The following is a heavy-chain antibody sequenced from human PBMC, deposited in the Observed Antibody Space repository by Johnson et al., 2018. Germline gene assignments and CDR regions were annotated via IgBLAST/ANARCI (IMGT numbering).Heavy chain of an antibody. CDR1: GFTFSSYG. CDR2: ISYDGSNK. D-gene: IGHD3-10*01. CDR3: AAIDMVRGVISPYYGMDV. Sequence: QVQLVQSGGGVVQPGRSXRLSCAASGFTFSSYGMHWVRQAPGKGLEWVAVISYDGSNKYSADSVKGRFTISRDNSKNTLYLQMNSLRAEDTAVYYCAAIDMVRGVISPYYGMDVWGQGTTVTVSS. J-gene: IGHJ6*02. V-gene: IGHV3-30*03.